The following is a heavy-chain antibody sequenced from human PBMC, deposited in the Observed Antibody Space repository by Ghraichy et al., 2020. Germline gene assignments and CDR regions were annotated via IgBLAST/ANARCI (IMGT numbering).Heavy chain of an antibody. V-gene: IGHV3-53*01. J-gene: IGHJ3*02. CDR2: IYSGGST. CDR1: GFTVSSNY. CDR3: ASFPPTVSRGDAFDI. Sequence: GGSLRLSCAASGFTVSSNYMSWVRQAPGKGLEWVSVIYSGGSTYYADSVKGRFTISRDNSKNTLYLQMNSLRAEDTAVFYCASFPPTVSRGDAFDIWGQGTMVTVSS. D-gene: IGHD4-17*01.